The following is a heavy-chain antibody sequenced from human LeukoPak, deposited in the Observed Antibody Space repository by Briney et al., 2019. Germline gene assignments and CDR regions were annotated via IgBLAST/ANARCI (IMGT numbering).Heavy chain of an antibody. V-gene: IGHV3-23*01. CDR2: ISGSGGST. J-gene: IGHJ4*02. D-gene: IGHD3-22*01. CDR1: GFTFSSYA. Sequence: PGGSLRLSCAASGFTFSSYAMSWVRQAPGKGLEWVSAISGSGGSTYYADSVKGRFTISRDNSKNTLYLQMNSLRAEDTAVYYCAKDPDYYDSSGYSPVRWGQGTLVTVSS. CDR3: AKDPDYYDSSGYSPVR.